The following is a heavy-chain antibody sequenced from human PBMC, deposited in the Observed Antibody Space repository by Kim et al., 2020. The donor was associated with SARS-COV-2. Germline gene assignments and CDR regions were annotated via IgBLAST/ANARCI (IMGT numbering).Heavy chain of an antibody. CDR1: GGTFSSYT. J-gene: IGHJ4*02. Sequence: SVKVSCKASGGTFSSYTISWVRQAPGQGLEWMGRIIPILGIANYAQKFQGRVTITADKSTSTAYMELSSLRSEDTAVYYCAREDGEYSSSLVDYWGQGTLVTVSS. CDR3: AREDGEYSSSLVDY. CDR2: IIPILGIA. V-gene: IGHV1-69*04. D-gene: IGHD6-6*01.